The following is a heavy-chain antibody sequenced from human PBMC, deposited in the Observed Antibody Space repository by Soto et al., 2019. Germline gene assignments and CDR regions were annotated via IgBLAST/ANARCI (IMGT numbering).Heavy chain of an antibody. CDR2: ISGSGGST. D-gene: IGHD6-19*01. CDR1: GFTFSSYA. CDR3: AKLGRSAVAGTIVAAIDY. Sequence: QPGGSLRLSCAASGFTFSSYAMSWVRQAPGKGLEWVSAISGSGGSTYYADSVKGRFTISRDNSKNTLYLQMNSLRAEDTALYYCAKLGRSAVAGTIVAAIDYWGQGTLVTVSS. J-gene: IGHJ4*02. V-gene: IGHV3-23*01.